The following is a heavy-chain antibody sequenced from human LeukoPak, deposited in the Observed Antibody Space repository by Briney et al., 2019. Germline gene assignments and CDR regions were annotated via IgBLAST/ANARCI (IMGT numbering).Heavy chain of an antibody. V-gene: IGHV4-4*07. Sequence: SETLSLTCTVSDASVTTYSWSWLRQPAGKGLEWIGRVYFSGATKYNPSLKSRVTISADTSKSQFSLKLPSVTAADTAVYYCARDHYGSGSYKAYFDYWGHGIQVTVSS. J-gene: IGHJ4*01. CDR3: ARDHYGSGSYKAYFDY. D-gene: IGHD3-10*01. CDR1: DASVTTYS. CDR2: VYFSGAT.